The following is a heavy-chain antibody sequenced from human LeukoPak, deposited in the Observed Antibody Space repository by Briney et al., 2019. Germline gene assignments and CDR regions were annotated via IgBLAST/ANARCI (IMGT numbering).Heavy chain of an antibody. CDR2: ISSSGSTI. J-gene: IGHJ5*02. CDR3: ARGITMIVDWFDP. V-gene: IGHV3-48*03. CDR1: GFTFSSYE. D-gene: IGHD3-22*01. Sequence: GGSLRLSCAASGFTFSSYEMNWVRQAPGKGLEWVSHISSSGSTIYYADSVKGRFTISRDNAKNSLYLQMNSLRAEDTAVYYCARGITMIVDWFDPWGQGTLVTVSS.